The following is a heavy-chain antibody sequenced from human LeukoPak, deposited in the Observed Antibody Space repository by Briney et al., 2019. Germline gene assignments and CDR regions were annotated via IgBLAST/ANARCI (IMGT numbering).Heavy chain of an antibody. Sequence: PSETLSLTCTVSGGSISSYYWSWIRQPAGKGLEWIGRIYTSGSTNYNPSLKSRVTMSVDTSKNQFSLKLSSVTAADTAVYYCTRDGPLPAATNWFDPWGQGTLVTVSS. D-gene: IGHD2-2*01. V-gene: IGHV4-4*07. J-gene: IGHJ5*02. CDR2: IYTSGST. CDR3: TRDGPLPAATNWFDP. CDR1: GGSISSYY.